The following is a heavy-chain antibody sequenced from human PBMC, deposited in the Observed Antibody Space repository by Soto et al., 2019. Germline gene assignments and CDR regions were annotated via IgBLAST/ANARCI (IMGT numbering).Heavy chain of an antibody. D-gene: IGHD1-7*01. CDR1: GGTFSSYA. V-gene: IGHV1-69*12. CDR3: ARVRIGTTSSYFDY. J-gene: IGHJ4*02. Sequence: QVQLVQSGAEVKKPGSSVKVSCKASGGTFSSYAISWVRQAPGQGLEWMGGIIPIFGTANYAQKFQGRVTTXAXEXSRTSDLELRSLRSEDTAVYYCARVRIGTTSSYFDYWGQGTLVTVSS. CDR2: IIPIFGTA.